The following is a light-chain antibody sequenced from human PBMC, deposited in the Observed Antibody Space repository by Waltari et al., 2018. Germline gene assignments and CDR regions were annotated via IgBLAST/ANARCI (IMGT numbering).Light chain of an antibody. J-gene: IGKJ5*01. CDR1: QSLVQSDGNTF. V-gene: IGKV2-30*02. Sequence: DVVMTQSPLSLPVTLGQPASIPCRSSQSLVQSDGNTFLNWFPHRPGQSPRRLIYKVSNRDFGVPDRFSGSGSGTDFTLKISRVEAEDVGVYYCMQGTHWPPITFGQGTRLEIK. CDR3: MQGTHWPPIT. CDR2: KVS.